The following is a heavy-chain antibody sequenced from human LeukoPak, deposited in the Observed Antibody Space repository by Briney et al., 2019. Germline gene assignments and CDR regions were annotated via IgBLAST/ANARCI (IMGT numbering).Heavy chain of an antibody. D-gene: IGHD1-14*01. J-gene: IGHJ6*02. CDR3: ARDRREPYYYYGMDV. Sequence: PSETLSLTCTVSGGSISSYYWSWIRQPPGKGLEWIGYIYYSGSTNYNPSLKSRVTISVDTSKNQFSLKLSSVTAADTAVYYCARDRREPYYYYGMDVWGQGTTVTVSS. CDR1: GGSISSYY. V-gene: IGHV4-59*01. CDR2: IYYSGST.